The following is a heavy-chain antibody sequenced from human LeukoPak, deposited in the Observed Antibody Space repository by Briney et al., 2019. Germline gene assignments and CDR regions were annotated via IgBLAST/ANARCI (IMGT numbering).Heavy chain of an antibody. D-gene: IGHD2-2*01. J-gene: IGHJ3*02. CDR1: GGSISSSNW. Sequence: SGTLSLTCAVSGGSISSSNWWSWVRQPPGKGLEWIGEIYHSGSTNYNPSLKSRVTISVDKSKNQFSLKLSSVTAADTAVYYCASPEGYCSSTSCHDAFDIWGQGTMVTVSS. CDR2: IYHSGST. CDR3: ASPEGYCSSTSCHDAFDI. V-gene: IGHV4-4*02.